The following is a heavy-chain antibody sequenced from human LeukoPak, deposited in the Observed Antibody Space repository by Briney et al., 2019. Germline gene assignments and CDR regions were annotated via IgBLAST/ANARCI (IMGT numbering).Heavy chain of an antibody. CDR1: GYTFTGYY. J-gene: IGHJ5*02. Sequence: GASVKVSCTASGYTFTGYYMHWVRQAPGQGLEWMGWINPNSGGTNYAQKFQGRVTMTRDTSISTAYMELSRLRSDDTAAYYCARDNVEMATDSGGEDWFDPWGQGTLVTVSS. CDR2: INPNSGGT. V-gene: IGHV1-2*02. D-gene: IGHD5-24*01. CDR3: ARDNVEMATDSGGEDWFDP.